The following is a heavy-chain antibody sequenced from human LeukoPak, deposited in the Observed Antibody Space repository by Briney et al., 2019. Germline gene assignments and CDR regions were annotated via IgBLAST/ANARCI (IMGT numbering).Heavy chain of an antibody. CDR3: AREGVTDDDY. J-gene: IGHJ4*02. CDR2: IYYTGNT. D-gene: IGHD2-21*02. CDR1: GGSISSSSYY. Sequence: PSETLSLTCTVSGGSISSSSYYWGWIRQPPGKGLEWIGSIYYTGNTYYNPSLKSRVTISVDTSKNQFSLKLSSVTAADTAVYYCAREGVTDDDYWGQGTLVTVSS. V-gene: IGHV4-39*07.